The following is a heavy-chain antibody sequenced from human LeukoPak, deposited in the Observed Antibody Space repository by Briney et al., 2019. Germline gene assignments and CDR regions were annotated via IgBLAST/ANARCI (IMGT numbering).Heavy chain of an antibody. J-gene: IGHJ3*02. CDR1: GFTFNTYA. Sequence: GGSLRLSCTASGFTFNTYAMHWDRQAPGKGLEWVAFIQYDGNAKHYADSVTGRFTISRDISTNTLYLQMNSLRADDTAVYYCVSHPRGYGIFHIWGQGTMLTVSS. D-gene: IGHD5-12*01. CDR2: IQYDGNAK. CDR3: VSHPRGYGIFHI. V-gene: IGHV3-30*02.